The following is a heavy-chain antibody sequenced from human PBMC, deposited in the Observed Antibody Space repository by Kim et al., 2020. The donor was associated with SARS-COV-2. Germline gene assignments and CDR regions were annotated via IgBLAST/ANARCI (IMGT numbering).Heavy chain of an antibody. J-gene: IGHJ3*02. CDR1: GFTFSSYG. D-gene: IGHD3-10*01. CDR3: ARDRALWFREQHAFDI. Sequence: GGSLRLSCAASGFTFSSYGMHWVRQAPGKGLEWVAVISYDGSNKYYADSVKGRFTISRDNSKNTLYLQMNSLRAEDTAVYYCARDRALWFREQHAFDIWG. V-gene: IGHV3-33*05. CDR2: ISYDGSNK.